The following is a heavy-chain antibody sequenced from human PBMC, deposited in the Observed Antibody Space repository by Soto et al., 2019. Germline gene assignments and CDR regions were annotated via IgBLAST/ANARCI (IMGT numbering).Heavy chain of an antibody. V-gene: IGHV1-2*02. CDR1: GYTFTDYH. J-gene: IGHJ4*02. Sequence: QVHLEQSGAEVKRPGDSVKVSCKASGYTFTDYHIHWVRQAPGQGLEWVGRITPQSGEIYSSPKFRGRVTLTSDTSISTAYMELTTLRFDDTAVYYCASATILGPTGDLDYWGQGTLATVSS. CDR2: ITPQSGEI. CDR3: ASATILGPTGDLDY. D-gene: IGHD1-26*01.